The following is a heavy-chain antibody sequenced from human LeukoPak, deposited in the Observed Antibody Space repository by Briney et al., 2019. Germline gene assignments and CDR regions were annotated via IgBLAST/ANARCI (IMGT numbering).Heavy chain of an antibody. J-gene: IGHJ4*02. CDR3: ARDRGTWNDDGFDY. D-gene: IGHD1-1*01. V-gene: IGHV4-34*01. Sequence: IPSETLSLTCAVYGGSFSGYYWSWIRQPPGKGLEWIGEINHSGSTNYNPSLKSRVTISVDTSKNQFSLKLSSVTAADTAVYYCARDRGTWNDDGFDYWGQGTLVTVSS. CDR2: INHSGST. CDR1: GGSFSGYY.